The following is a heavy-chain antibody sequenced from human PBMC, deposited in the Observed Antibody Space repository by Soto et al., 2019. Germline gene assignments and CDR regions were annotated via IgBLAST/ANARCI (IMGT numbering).Heavy chain of an antibody. J-gene: IGHJ5*02. V-gene: IGHV4-4*07. D-gene: IGHD3-16*01. CDR3: AKDVSSRRWFDP. CDR1: GASIRSYH. Sequence: QVQLQESGPGLVKPSETLSLTCAVSGASIRSYHWSWIRQPAGKGLEWIGRMQHTGNTNYNPSLKSPVTMSVDTSKNQISLKMTSVTAAATAVYFCAKDVSSRRWFDPWGQGILVIVSS. CDR2: MQHTGNT.